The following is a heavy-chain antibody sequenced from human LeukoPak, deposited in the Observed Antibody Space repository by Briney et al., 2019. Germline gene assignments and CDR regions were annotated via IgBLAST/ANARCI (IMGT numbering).Heavy chain of an antibody. Sequence: PSETLSLTCTVSGGSISSSSYYWGWIRQPPGKGLEWIGSIYYSGSTYYNPSLKSRVTISVDTSKNQFSLKLSSVTAADTAVYYCARLPHYYDSSGYTVWGQGTLATVSS. J-gene: IGHJ4*02. CDR3: ARLPHYYDSSGYTV. V-gene: IGHV4-39*01. CDR2: IYYSGST. CDR1: GGSISSSSYY. D-gene: IGHD3-22*01.